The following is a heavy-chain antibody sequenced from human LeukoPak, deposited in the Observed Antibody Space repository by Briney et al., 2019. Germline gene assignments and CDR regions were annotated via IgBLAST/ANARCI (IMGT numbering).Heavy chain of an antibody. J-gene: IGHJ4*02. CDR1: GGSISSYY. V-gene: IGHV4-4*07. CDR2: IYTSGST. CDR3: ARVNMVRGVWFDY. D-gene: IGHD3-10*01. Sequence: SETLSLTCTVSGGSISSYYWSWIRQPAGKGLEWIGRIYTSGSTNYNPSLKSRVTMSVDTSKNKFSLKLSSAPAADTAVYYCARVNMVRGVWFDYWGQGTLVTVSS.